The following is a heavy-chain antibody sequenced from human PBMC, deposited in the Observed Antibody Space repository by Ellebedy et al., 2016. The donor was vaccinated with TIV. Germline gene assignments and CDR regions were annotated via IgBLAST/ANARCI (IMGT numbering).Heavy chain of an antibody. D-gene: IGHD2-2*01. CDR1: GGTFSSYA. Sequence: SVKVSXXASGGTFSSYAISWVRQAPGQGLEWMGGIIPIFGTANYAQKFQGRVTITADTSTSTAYMELSSLRSEDTAVYYCARTEPAYNWFDPWGQGTLVTVSS. CDR3: ARTEPAYNWFDP. CDR2: IIPIFGTA. J-gene: IGHJ5*02. V-gene: IGHV1-69*06.